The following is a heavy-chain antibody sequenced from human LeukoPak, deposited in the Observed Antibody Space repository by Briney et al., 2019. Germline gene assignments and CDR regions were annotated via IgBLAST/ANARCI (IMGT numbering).Heavy chain of an antibody. CDR3: AKGLNPILAISSFDH. D-gene: IGHD3-3*02. J-gene: IGHJ4*02. V-gene: IGHV3-23*01. Sequence: GGSLRLSCAASGFTFSTYAMSWVRQAPGKGLEWVSAISGSGGSTYYADSVKGRFTISRDNSKNTLYLQMNSLRVEDTAVFYCAKGLNPILAISSFDHWGQGTLVTVSS. CDR1: GFTFSTYA. CDR2: ISGSGGST.